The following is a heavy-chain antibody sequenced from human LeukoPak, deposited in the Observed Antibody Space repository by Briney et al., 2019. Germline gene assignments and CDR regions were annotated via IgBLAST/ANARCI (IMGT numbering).Heavy chain of an antibody. CDR1: GFTFSSYG. V-gene: IGHV3-33*01. J-gene: IGHJ6*02. CDR2: TWYDGSNK. D-gene: IGHD6-13*01. CDR3: ARDLAAADQPPFRYYYYGMDV. Sequence: PGRSLRLSCAASGFTFSSYGMHWVRQAPGKGLEWVAVTWYDGSNKYYADSVKGRFTISRDNSKNTLYLQMNSLRAEDTAVHYCARDLAAADQPPFRYYYYGMDVWGQGTTVTVSS.